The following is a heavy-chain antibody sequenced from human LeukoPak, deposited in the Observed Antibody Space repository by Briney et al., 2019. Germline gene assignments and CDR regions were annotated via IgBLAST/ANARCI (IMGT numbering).Heavy chain of an antibody. CDR3: AKDVMHYGSGRPYYMDV. CDR2: ISSSSSYI. CDR1: GFTFSSYS. Sequence: GGSLRLSCAASGFTFSSYSMNWVRQAPGMGLEWVSSISSSSSYIYYADSVKGRFTISRDNSKNMLYLQMNSLRAEDTAVYYCAKDVMHYGSGRPYYMDVWGKGTTVTISS. D-gene: IGHD3-10*01. V-gene: IGHV3-21*01. J-gene: IGHJ6*03.